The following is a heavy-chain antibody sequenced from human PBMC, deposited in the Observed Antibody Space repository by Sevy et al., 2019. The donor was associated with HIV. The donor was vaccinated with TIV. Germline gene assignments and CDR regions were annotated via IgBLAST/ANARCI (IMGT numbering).Heavy chain of an antibody. D-gene: IGHD6-13*01. Sequence: GGSLRLSCAASGFTFSSYAMHWVRQAPGKGLEWVAVISYVGSNKYYADSVKGRFTISRDNSKNTLYLQMNSLRAEDTAVYYCARDFAAAGTYYFDYWGQGTLVTVSS. J-gene: IGHJ4*02. V-gene: IGHV3-30-3*01. CDR2: ISYVGSNK. CDR1: GFTFSSYA. CDR3: ARDFAAAGTYYFDY.